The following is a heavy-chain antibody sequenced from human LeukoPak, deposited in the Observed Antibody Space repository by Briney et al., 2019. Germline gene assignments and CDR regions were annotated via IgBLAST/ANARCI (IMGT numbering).Heavy chain of an antibody. CDR2: INPNSGGT. Sequence: ASVKVSCKASGYTFTGYYMHWVRQAPGQGLEWMGWINPNSGGTNYAQKFQGRVTMTRDTSISTAYMELSRLRSDDTAVYYRAFGYSSSWYFDYWGQGTLVTVSS. CDR1: GYTFTGYY. J-gene: IGHJ4*02. D-gene: IGHD6-13*01. CDR3: AFGYSSSWYFDY. V-gene: IGHV1-2*02.